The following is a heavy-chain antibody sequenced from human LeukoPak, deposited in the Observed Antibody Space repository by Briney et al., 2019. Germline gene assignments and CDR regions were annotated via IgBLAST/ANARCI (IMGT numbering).Heavy chain of an antibody. J-gene: IGHJ4*02. CDR3: AGYTSGRFFFDF. D-gene: IGHD3-3*01. CDR1: GDSINTYF. V-gene: IGHV4-59*01. CDR2: ISYSGST. Sequence: SETLSLTCSVSGDSINTYFWSWVRQPPGKGLEWIGYISYSGSTNYNPSLKSRVTMYVDTSKNQISLKLTSVNAADTAVYFCAGYTSGRFFFDFWGQGALVTVSS.